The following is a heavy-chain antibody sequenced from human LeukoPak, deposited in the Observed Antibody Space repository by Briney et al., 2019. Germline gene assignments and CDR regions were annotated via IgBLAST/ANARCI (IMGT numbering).Heavy chain of an antibody. CDR3: TRRGYGY. J-gene: IGHJ4*02. D-gene: IGHD4-17*01. Sequence: GGSLRLSCAASGFTFSSYSMSWVRQAPGKGLGWVANIKEDGSEIYYVDSVRGRFTISRDNAKNSLYLQMNSLRAEDTALYYCTRRGYGYWGQGTLVTVSS. V-gene: IGHV3-7*01. CDR1: GFTFSSYS. CDR2: IKEDGSEI.